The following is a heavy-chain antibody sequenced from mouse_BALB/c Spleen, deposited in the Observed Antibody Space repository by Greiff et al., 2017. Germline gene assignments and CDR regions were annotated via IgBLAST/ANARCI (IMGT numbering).Heavy chain of an antibody. J-gene: IGHJ4*01. V-gene: IGHV5-17*02. D-gene: IGHD2-1*01. CDR3: ARGNYGNLYAMDY. CDR2: ISSGSSTI. CDR1: GFTFSSFG. Sequence: EVQGVESGGGLVQPGGSRKLSCAASGFTFSSFGMHWVRQAPEKGLEWVAYISSGSSTIYYADTVKGRFTISRDNPKNTLFLQMTSLRSEDTAMYYCARGNYGNLYAMDYWGQGTSVTGPS.